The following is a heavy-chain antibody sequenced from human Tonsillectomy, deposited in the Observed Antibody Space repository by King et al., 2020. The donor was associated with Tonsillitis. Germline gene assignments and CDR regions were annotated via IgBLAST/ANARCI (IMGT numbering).Heavy chain of an antibody. D-gene: IGHD3-22*01. J-gene: IGHJ4*02. CDR2: IYYSGST. CDR3: ARRVDSSVYYYPYYFDY. CDR1: GGSISSSSYY. Sequence: QLQESGPGLVKPSETLSLTCTVSGGSISSSSYYWGWIRQPPGQGLEWIGSIYYSGSTYYNPSLKSRVTISVDTSKNQFTLKLSSVTAADTEVYYCARRVDSSVYYYPYYFDYWGQGTLVTVSS. V-gene: IGHV4-39*01.